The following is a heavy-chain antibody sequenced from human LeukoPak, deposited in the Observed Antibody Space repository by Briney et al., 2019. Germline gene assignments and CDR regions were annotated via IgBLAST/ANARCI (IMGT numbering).Heavy chain of an antibody. D-gene: IGHD6-13*01. J-gene: IGHJ4*02. CDR1: GGSISSYY. V-gene: IGHV4-59*01. CDR2: IYYSGST. CDR3: AREVAAAGTDGFDY. Sequence: SETLSLTCTVSGGSISSYYWSWIRQPPGKGLEWIGYIYYSGSTNYNPSLKSRVTISVDTSKNQFSLKLSSVTAADTAVYYCAREVAAAGTDGFDYWGQGTLVTVSS.